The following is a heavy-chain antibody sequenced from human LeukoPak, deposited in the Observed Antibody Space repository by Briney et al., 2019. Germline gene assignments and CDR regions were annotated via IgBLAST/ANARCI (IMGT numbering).Heavy chain of an antibody. CDR3: ARHVVRLGYSYGMDV. V-gene: IGHV4-59*08. D-gene: IGHD3-16*01. J-gene: IGHJ6*02. Sequence: SETLSLTCTVSGGSISINYWSWIRQPPGKGLEWIGYIYYIGSANYNPSLKSRVTISLDTPKNQFSLKLSSVTAADTAVYYCARHVVRLGYSYGMDVWGQGTTVTVSS. CDR1: GGSISINY. CDR2: IYYIGSA.